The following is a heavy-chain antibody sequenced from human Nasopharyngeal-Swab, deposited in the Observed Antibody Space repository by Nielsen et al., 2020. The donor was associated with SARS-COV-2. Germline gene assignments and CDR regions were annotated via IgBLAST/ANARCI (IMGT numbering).Heavy chain of an antibody. D-gene: IGHD2/OR15-2a*01. CDR1: GFTFSSYA. CDR3: AKDRFYVLGYFDY. Sequence: GGSLRLSCAASGFTFSSYAMSWVRQAPGKGLEWVSAISGSGGSTCYADSVKGRFTISRDNSKNTLYLQMNSLRAEDTAVYYCAKDRFYVLGYFDYWGQGTLVTVSS. J-gene: IGHJ4*02. CDR2: ISGSGGST. V-gene: IGHV3-23*01.